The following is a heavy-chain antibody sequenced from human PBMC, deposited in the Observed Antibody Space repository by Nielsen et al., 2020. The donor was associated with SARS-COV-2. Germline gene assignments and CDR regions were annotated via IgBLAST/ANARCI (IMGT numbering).Heavy chain of an antibody. J-gene: IGHJ4*02. V-gene: IGHV3-30*18. CDR1: GFTFSSYG. CDR3: AKGKYSSSSRGDYFDY. D-gene: IGHD6-6*01. Sequence: GGSLRLSCAASGFTFSSYGMHWVRQAPGKGLEWVAVISYDGSNKYYADSVKGRFTISRDNSKKTLYLQMNSLRAEDTAVYYCAKGKYSSSSRGDYFDYWGQGTLVTVSS. CDR2: ISYDGSNK.